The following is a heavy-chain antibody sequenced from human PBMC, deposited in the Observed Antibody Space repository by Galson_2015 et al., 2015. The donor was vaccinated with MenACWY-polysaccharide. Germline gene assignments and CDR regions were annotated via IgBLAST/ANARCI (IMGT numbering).Heavy chain of an antibody. CDR2: IADYGGST. J-gene: IGHJ4*02. D-gene: IGHD2-21*01. V-gene: IGHV3-23*01. CDR1: GFTFNSHV. Sequence: SLRLSCAASGFTFNSHVMNWVRQAPGKGLEWVSGIADYGGSTYYADFVKGRFTISRGNSKNTLYFEMRRLRADDTAVYYCAKGRDLDRIACRGDCYIAYDFWGQGTLVTVSS. CDR3: AKGRDLDRIACRGDCYIAYDF.